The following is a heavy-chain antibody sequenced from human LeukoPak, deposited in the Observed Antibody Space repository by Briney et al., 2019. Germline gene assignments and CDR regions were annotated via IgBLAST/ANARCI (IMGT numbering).Heavy chain of an antibody. Sequence: GASVRVSCKASGYTFTDYYIYWVRQAPGQGLEWMGWINPNSGGTSSAQKFQGRVTMTRDTSISTAYMELSRLKSDDTAVYYCAMRQGGNWGCFDYWGQGTLVTVSS. CDR2: INPNSGGT. CDR3: AMRQGGNWGCFDY. D-gene: IGHD7-27*01. J-gene: IGHJ4*02. CDR1: GYTFTDYY. V-gene: IGHV1-2*02.